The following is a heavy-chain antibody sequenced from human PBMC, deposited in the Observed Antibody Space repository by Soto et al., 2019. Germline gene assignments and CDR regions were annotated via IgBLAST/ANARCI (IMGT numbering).Heavy chain of an antibody. Sequence: GASVKVSCKASGGTFSSYAISWVRQAPGQGLEWMGGIIPIFGTANYAQKFQGRVTITADESTSTAYMELSSLRSEDTAVYYCAKRKGDGDTLDYYYYGMDVWGQGTTVTVSS. CDR1: GGTFSSYA. J-gene: IGHJ6*02. D-gene: IGHD2-21*02. V-gene: IGHV1-69*13. CDR3: AKRKGDGDTLDYYYYGMDV. CDR2: IIPIFGTA.